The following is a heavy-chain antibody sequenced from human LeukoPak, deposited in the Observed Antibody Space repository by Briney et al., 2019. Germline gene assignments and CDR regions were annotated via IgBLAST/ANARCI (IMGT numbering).Heavy chain of an antibody. V-gene: IGHV4-59*02. CDR2: IFHTGIT. J-gene: IGHJ5*01. CDR1: GGSVTKYY. Sequence: SETLSLTCTVSGGSVTKYYWHWIRQAPGKGLEWIGFIFHTGITNYNPSLKSRVTISVETSKNQFSLKLTSVTAADTAVYFCARDLFPINWFESWGQGTLVTVSS. CDR3: ARDLFPINWFES. D-gene: IGHD2-2*02.